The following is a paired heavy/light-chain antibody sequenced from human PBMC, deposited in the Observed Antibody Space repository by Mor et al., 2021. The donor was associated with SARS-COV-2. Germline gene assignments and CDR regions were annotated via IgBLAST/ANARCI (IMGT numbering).Heavy chain of an antibody. D-gene: IGHD1-26*01. Sequence: EVLLMESGGGLVQPGGSLRLSCAASGFTFSSYTMNWVRQAPGKGLEWISYISTSGTTMYYADSVKGRFTISRDNAKNSLYLQMNTLRHEDTAVYYCATPHLVVGTTTDAFDIWGQGTRVTVSS. CDR2: ISTSGTTM. V-gene: IGHV3-48*02. CDR3: ATPHLVVGTTTDAFDI. CDR1: GFTFSSYT. J-gene: IGHJ3*02.
Light chain of an antibody. CDR2: RDS. CDR1: DIVYKN. CDR3: HVWDSDTVYV. Sequence: SYELTQPVSVSVAPGQTATIACGGKDIVYKNVHWYQQKPGQAPVLVIYRDSHRPSGIPERFSGSNSGNTATLTITRAQAEDEADYYCHVWDSDTVYVFGSGTRVSVL. J-gene: IGLJ1*01. V-gene: IGLV3-9*01.